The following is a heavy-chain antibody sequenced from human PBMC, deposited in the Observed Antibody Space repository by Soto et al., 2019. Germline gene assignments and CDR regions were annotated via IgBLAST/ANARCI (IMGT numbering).Heavy chain of an antibody. CDR1: GYTFSNYD. D-gene: IGHD3-10*01. CDR2: VNPNNGDT. J-gene: IGHJ4*02. CDR3: ATVSRKGSAIDFDY. V-gene: IGHV1-8*01. Sequence: QVQLVQSGAELKKPGASVKVSCKASGYTFSNYDMNWVRQATGQGPEWIGWVNPNNGDTGYAQKFQGRVILTPDISTTTAYMELTSQRSEDTTIYYRATVSRKGSAIDFDYWGQGTLITVSS.